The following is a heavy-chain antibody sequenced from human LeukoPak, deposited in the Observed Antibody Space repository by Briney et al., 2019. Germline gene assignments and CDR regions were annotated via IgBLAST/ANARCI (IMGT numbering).Heavy chain of an antibody. CDR1: GFTVSSNY. CDR2: IYSGGST. CDR3: ARDNNGDFGDRYYYYGMGV. V-gene: IGHV3-66*01. Sequence: GGSLRLSCAASGFTVSSNYMSWVRQAPGKGLEWVSVIYSGGSTYYADSVKGRFTISRDNSKNTLYLQMNSLRAEDTAVYYCARDNNGDFGDRYYYYGMGVWGQGTTVTVSS. J-gene: IGHJ6*02. D-gene: IGHD4-17*01.